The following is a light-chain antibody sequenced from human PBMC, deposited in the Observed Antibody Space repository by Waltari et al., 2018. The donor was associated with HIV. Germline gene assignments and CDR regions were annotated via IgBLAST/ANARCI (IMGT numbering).Light chain of an antibody. CDR2: TAT. CDR3: QQSYYSPT. V-gene: IGKV1-39*01. J-gene: IGKJ3*01. CDR1: QNVKNY. Sequence: DIHMTQSPSSLSASTGDRIDITCRASQNVKNYLNWYQQKPGQAPKILIYTATTLHTGVPSRFSGSGSGTEFTLTITNLQPEDFAVYFCQQSYYSPTFGPGTTVDFK.